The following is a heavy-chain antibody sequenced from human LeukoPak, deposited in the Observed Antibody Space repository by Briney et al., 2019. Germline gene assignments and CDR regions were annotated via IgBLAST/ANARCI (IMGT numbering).Heavy chain of an antibody. D-gene: IGHD3-22*01. CDR1: GFTFSSYA. Sequence: GGSLRHSCAASGFTFSSYAMHWVRQAPGKGLEWVAVISYDGSNKYYADSVKGRFTISRDNSKNTLYLQMNSLRAEDAAVYYCARGPEGYYDSSGYSVYFDYWGQGTLVTVSS. V-gene: IGHV3-30*04. J-gene: IGHJ4*02. CDR2: ISYDGSNK. CDR3: ARGPEGYYDSSGYSVYFDY.